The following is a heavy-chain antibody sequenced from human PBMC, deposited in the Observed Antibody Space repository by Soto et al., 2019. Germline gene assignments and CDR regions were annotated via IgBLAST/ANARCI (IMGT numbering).Heavy chain of an antibody. Sequence: VQLVESGGGLVKPGGSLRLSCISSGFTFRTSTMNWVRQAPGKGLEWVSGIRGFSPYTFYAESVKGRFTISRDNAKNSLYLQMNSLRAEDTAVYYCARDRGYDAHDYYYNAMDVWGQGTTVTVSS. CDR3: ARDRGYDAHDYYYNAMDV. CDR2: IRGFSPYT. D-gene: IGHD2-15*01. V-gene: IGHV3-21*01. CDR1: GFTFRTST. J-gene: IGHJ6*02.